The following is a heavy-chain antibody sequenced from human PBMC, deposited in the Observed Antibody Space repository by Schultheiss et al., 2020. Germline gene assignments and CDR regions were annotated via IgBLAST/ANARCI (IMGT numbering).Heavy chain of an antibody. CDR1: GYTFTTYW. V-gene: IGHV5-51*06. Sequence: KVSCKASGYTFTTYWIAWVRQMPGKGLEWMGIIYPGDSDTTYNPSFEGQVNISADKSVNTAYLQWSSLKVSDAAMYYCASLSKVSYFFRMDVWGQGTTVTVSS. CDR2: IYPGDSDT. J-gene: IGHJ6*02. D-gene: IGHD3-16*02. CDR3: ASLSKVSYFFRMDV.